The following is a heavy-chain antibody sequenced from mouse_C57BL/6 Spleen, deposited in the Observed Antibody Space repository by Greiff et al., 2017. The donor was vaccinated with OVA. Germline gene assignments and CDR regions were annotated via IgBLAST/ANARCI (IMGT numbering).Heavy chain of an antibody. D-gene: IGHD2-2*01. CDR2: IDPANGNT. Sequence: VQLKQSVAELVRPGASVKLSCTASGFNIKNTYMHWVTQRPEQGLEWIGRIDPANGNTKYAPTFQGKATITADPSSNPAYLQLSSLTSYDTAIYYCARPMVSRMDYWGQGTSVTVSS. CDR1: GFNIKNTY. J-gene: IGHJ4*01. CDR3: ARPMVSRMDY. V-gene: IGHV14-3*01.